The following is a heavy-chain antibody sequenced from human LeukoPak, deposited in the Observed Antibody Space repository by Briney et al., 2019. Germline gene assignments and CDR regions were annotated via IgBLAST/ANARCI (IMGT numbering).Heavy chain of an antibody. J-gene: IGHJ4*02. CDR3: ARAGAPDILTGYSPYYFDY. CDR2: IYYSGST. CDR1: GGSISSGDYY. D-gene: IGHD3-9*01. Sequence: SETLSLTCTVSGGSISSGDYYWSWIRQPPGKGLEWIGYIYYSGSTYYNPSLKSRVTLSVDTSKNQFSLKLSSVTAADTAVYYCARAGAPDILTGYSPYYFDYWGQGTLVTVSS. V-gene: IGHV4-30-4*01.